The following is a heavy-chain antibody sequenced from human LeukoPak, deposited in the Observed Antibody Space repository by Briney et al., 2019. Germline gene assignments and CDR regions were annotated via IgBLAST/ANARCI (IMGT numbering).Heavy chain of an antibody. Sequence: WMGWINPNSGNTGYAQKFQGRVSMTRNTSMSTAYMELSSLRSEDTAVYYCARDDYPYGIDVWGQGTTVTVSS. CDR2: INPNSGNT. J-gene: IGHJ6*02. CDR3: ARDDYPYGIDV. V-gene: IGHV1-8*01.